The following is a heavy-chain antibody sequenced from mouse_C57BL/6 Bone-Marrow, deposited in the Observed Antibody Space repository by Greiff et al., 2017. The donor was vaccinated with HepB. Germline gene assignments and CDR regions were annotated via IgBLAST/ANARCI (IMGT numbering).Heavy chain of an antibody. V-gene: IGHV2-2*01. J-gene: IGHJ2*01. CDR2: IWSGGST. CDR1: GFSLTSYG. D-gene: IGHD2-4*01. CDR3: ARGLYDYGYFDY. Sequence: VKLVESGPGLVQPSQSLSITCTVSGFSLTSYGVHWVRQSPGKGLEWLGVIWSGGSTDYNAAFISRLSISKDNSKSQVFFKMNSLQADDTAIYYCARGLYDYGYFDYWGQGTTLTVSS.